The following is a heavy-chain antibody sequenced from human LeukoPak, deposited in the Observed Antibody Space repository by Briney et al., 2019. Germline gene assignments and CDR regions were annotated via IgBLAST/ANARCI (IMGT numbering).Heavy chain of an antibody. D-gene: IGHD2-2*01. CDR3: AREVGYCSSTSCPGRLYYYYYMDV. Sequence: GGSLRLSCAASGFTFTAYTMTWVRQAPGKGLEWVSSISTSTSYIYYADSVKGRFTISRDNAENSLYLQMNSLRAEDTAVYYCAREVGYCSSTSCPGRLYYYYYMDVWGKGTTVTVSS. CDR1: GFTFTAYT. V-gene: IGHV3-21*01. CDR2: ISTSTSYI. J-gene: IGHJ6*03.